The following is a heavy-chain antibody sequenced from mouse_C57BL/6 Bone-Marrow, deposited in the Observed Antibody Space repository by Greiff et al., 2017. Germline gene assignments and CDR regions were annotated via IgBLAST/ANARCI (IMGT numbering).Heavy chain of an antibody. CDR1: GYTFTSYT. Sequence: QVQLKESGAELARPGASVKMSCKASGYTFTSYTMHWVKQRPGQGLEWIGYINPSSGYTKYNQKFKDKATLTADKSSSTAYMQLSSLTSEDSAVYYCARGLLRGAMDYWGQGTSVTVSS. V-gene: IGHV1-4*01. J-gene: IGHJ4*01. D-gene: IGHD2-3*01. CDR2: INPSSGYT. CDR3: ARGLLRGAMDY.